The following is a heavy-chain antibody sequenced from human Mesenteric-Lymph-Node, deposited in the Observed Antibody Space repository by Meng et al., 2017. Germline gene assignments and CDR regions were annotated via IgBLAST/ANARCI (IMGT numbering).Heavy chain of an antibody. CDR1: GGSISSSSYY. J-gene: IGHJ3*02. Sequence: ESLKISCTVSGGSISSSSYYWGWIRQPPGKGLEWIVSIYYSGSTNYNPSLKSRVTISVDTSKNQFSLKLSSVTAADTAVYYCARVDVGGYNSNHPGAFDIWGQGTMVTVSS. V-gene: IGHV4-39*07. CDR3: ARVDVGGYNSNHPGAFDI. D-gene: IGHD5-24*01. CDR2: IYYSGST.